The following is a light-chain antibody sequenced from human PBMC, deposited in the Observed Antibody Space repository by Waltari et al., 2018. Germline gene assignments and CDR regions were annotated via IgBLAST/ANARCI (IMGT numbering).Light chain of an antibody. CDR2: KAS. Sequence: DIQMTLSPSTLSASLGDRVTLTCRASRSIRTWLAWYQQKLGKAPKLLIYKASTLEGGVPSRFSGSGSETEFTLTITSLQPDDFATYYCQQYYTYPYTFGQGTKLEIK. CDR1: RSIRTW. V-gene: IGKV1-5*03. CDR3: QQYYTYPYT. J-gene: IGKJ2*01.